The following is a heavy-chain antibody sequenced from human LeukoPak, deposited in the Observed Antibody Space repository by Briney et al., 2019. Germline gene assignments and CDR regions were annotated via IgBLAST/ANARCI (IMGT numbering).Heavy chain of an antibody. CDR1: GFTFNNYA. D-gene: IGHD1-1*01. CDR3: AKSAGQIQLDYFDY. CDR2: ISGNVVTT. Sequence: PGGSLRLSCAASGFTFNNYAMSWVRQAPGMGLECVSTISGNVVTTYYADSVRGRFTISRDNSKTTLYLQLDSLRPEDMAIYYGAKSAGQIQLDYFDYGGEGPLLTLS. J-gene: IGHJ4*02. V-gene: IGHV3-23*01.